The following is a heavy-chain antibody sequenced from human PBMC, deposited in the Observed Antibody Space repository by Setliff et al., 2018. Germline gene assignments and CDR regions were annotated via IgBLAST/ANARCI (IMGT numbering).Heavy chain of an antibody. D-gene: IGHD3-22*01. CDR2: INPDSGGT. CDR1: RYTFTGYY. V-gene: IGHV1-2*06. Sequence: GASVKVSCKASRYTFTGYYMHWVRQAPGQGLEWVGRINPDSGGTNYAQKFQGRATMTRDTSISTAYMELSRLRSDDTAVYYCARTYYYASSGYRGYYYYLDVWGKGTTVTVSS. CDR3: ARTYYYASSGYRGYYYYLDV. J-gene: IGHJ6*03.